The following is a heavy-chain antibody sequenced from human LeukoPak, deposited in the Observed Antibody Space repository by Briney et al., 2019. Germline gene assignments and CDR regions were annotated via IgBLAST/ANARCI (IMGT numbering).Heavy chain of an antibody. D-gene: IGHD1-7*01. CDR1: AYTFSAYD. Sequence: ASVKVSCKASAYTFSAYDVNWVRQAPGQGLEWMGWVNPNSGDTNYAKKFQGRVTMTRDTSISTAYMELCRLTSDDTAVYYCTRDINWNYGYWGQGTLVTVSS. J-gene: IGHJ4*02. V-gene: IGHV1-2*02. CDR2: VNPNSGDT. CDR3: TRDINWNYGY.